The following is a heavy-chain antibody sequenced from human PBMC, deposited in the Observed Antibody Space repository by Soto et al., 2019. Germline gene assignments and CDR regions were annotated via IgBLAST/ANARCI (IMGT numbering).Heavy chain of an antibody. CDR3: ARDTHYDSTGYYEVPFYYYYYGMDV. V-gene: IGHV1-46*01. D-gene: IGHD3-22*01. CDR2: INPSGGST. J-gene: IGHJ6*02. CDR1: GYTFTSYY. Sequence: QVQLVQSGAEVKKPGASVKVSCKASGYTFTSYYMHWVRQAPGQGLEWMGIINPSGGSTSYAQKFQGRVTMTRDTSTSTVYMELSSLRSEDTAVYYCARDTHYDSTGYYEVPFYYYYYGMDVWGQGTTVTVSS.